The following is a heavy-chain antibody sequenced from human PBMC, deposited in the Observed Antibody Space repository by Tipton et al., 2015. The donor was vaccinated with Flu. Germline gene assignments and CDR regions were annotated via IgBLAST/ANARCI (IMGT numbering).Heavy chain of an antibody. CDR2: IHYSGST. CDR1: GHSISSGF. CDR3: ARLSYYDVDLKNFYFDY. V-gene: IGHV4-38-2*01. D-gene: IGHD3-10*02. J-gene: IGHJ4*02. Sequence: TLSLTCVVSGHSISSGFWGWIRQPPGKGPEWIGSIHYSGSTDYNPSLNSRVTISVDTSKNQFSLKLISVTAADTAVYYCARLSYYDVDLKNFYFDYWGQGALVTVSS.